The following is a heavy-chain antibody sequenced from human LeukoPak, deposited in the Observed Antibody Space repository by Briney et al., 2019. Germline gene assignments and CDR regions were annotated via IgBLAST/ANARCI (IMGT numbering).Heavy chain of an antibody. CDR2: IHSDGSST. CDR1: GFTFSRYW. D-gene: IGHD3-16*01. CDR3: AREVGGSAFDI. V-gene: IGHV3-74*01. Sequence: GGSLRLSCAASGFTFSRYWMHWVRQAPGKGLVWVSRIHSDGSSTGYADSVKGRFTISRHNSKNTLYLQMNSLRAEDTAVYYCAREVGGSAFDIWGQGTMVTVSS. J-gene: IGHJ3*02.